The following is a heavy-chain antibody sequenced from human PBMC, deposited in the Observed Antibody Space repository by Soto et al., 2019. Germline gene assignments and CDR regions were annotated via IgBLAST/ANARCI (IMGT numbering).Heavy chain of an antibody. V-gene: IGHV1-18*01. J-gene: IGHJ6*02. Sequence: GASVKVSCKASGYTFTSYGISWVRQAPGQGLEWMGWISAYNGNTNYAQKLQGRVTMTTDTSTSTAYMELRSLRSDDTAVYYCARDFILEPPYYYGMDVWGQGTTVTVSS. CDR1: GYTFTSYG. CDR2: ISAYNGNT. CDR3: ARDFILEPPYYYGMDV. D-gene: IGHD3-3*02.